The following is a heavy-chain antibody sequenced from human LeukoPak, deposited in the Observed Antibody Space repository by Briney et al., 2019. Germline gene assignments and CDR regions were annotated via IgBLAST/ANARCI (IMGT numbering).Heavy chain of an antibody. CDR2: IYITGST. J-gene: IGHJ3*02. V-gene: IGHV4-4*07. CDR1: GGSINNHY. Sequence: SETLSLTCTVSGGSINNHYWSWIRQPAGKGREGIGRIYITGSTNYNPSLKSRVTMSVDTSKRQFSLKLSSVTAADTAVYFCARDTTWPLYAFDIWGQGTMVTVSS. D-gene: IGHD1-1*01. CDR3: ARDTTWPLYAFDI.